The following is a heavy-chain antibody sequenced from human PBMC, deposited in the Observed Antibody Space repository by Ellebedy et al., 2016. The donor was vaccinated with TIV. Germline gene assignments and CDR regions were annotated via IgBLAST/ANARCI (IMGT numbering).Heavy chain of an antibody. CDR3: ARDPVGVGPAFDI. CDR2: ISGSGGNP. V-gene: IGHV3-23*01. J-gene: IGHJ3*02. Sequence: PGGSLRLSCAASGLTFSSHAMSWVRQAPGKGLEWVSSISGSGGNPYYADSVKGRFAISRDNSKNTVYLQMNSLRAEDTAVYYCARDPVGVGPAFDIWGQGTMVTVSS. CDR1: GLTFSSHA. D-gene: IGHD4-23*01.